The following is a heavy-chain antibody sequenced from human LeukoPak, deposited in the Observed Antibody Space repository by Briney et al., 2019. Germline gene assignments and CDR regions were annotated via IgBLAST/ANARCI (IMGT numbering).Heavy chain of an antibody. J-gene: IGHJ6*04. CDR1: GGSFSGYY. D-gene: IGHD5-24*01. Sequence: SETLSLTCAVYGGSFSGYYWSWIRQPPGKGLEWIGEINHSGSTNYNPSLKSRVTISVDTSKNQFSLKLSSVTAADTAVYYCARDGRDGGDVWGKGTTVTISS. V-gene: IGHV4-34*01. CDR3: ARDGRDGGDV. CDR2: INHSGST.